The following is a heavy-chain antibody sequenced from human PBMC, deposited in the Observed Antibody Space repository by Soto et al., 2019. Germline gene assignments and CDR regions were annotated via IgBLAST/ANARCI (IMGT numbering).Heavy chain of an antibody. CDR2: IDPSDSYI. V-gene: IGHV5-10-1*01. CDR3: ATSDEGSWFYFDS. D-gene: IGHD3-10*01. Sequence: PGESLKISCKGSGDNFNDYWISWVRQKPGKGLEWMGRIDPSDSYINYGPSSQGHVTFSVDKSISTAYLQWHSLQASDTAMYYCATSDEGSWFYFDSWGQGTLVTVSS. J-gene: IGHJ4*02. CDR1: GDNFNDYW.